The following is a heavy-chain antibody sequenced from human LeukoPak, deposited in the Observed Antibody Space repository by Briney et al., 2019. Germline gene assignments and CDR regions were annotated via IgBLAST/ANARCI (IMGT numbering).Heavy chain of an antibody. J-gene: IGHJ1*01. CDR3: VRDLGGRSGH. CDR1: GFTFSSNW. V-gene: IGHV3-74*01. D-gene: IGHD1-26*01. Sequence: GGSLRLSCAASGFTFSSNWMHWVREAPGKGLVWVSRINEDGSTTNYADSVKGRSTIFRDNAKNTLYLQMNSLRAEDTAVYYCVRDLGGRSGHWGQGTLVTVSS. CDR2: INEDGSTT.